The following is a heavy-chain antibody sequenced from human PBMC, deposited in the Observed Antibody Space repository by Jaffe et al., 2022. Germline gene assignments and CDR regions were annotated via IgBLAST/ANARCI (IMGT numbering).Heavy chain of an antibody. CDR2: FDPEDGET. J-gene: IGHJ4*02. D-gene: IGHD3-9*01. V-gene: IGHV1-24*01. CDR3: ATDLRLGYDILTGYYTSDY. CDR1: GYTLTELS. Sequence: QVQLVQSGAEVKKPGASVKVSCKVSGYTLTELSMHWVRQAPGKGLEWMGGFDPEDGETIYAQKFQGRVTMTEDTSTDTAYMELSSLRSEDTAVYYCATDLRLGYDILTGYYTSDYWGQGTLVTVSS.